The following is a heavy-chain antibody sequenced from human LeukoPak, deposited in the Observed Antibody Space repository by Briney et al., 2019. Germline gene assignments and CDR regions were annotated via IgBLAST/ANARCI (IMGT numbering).Heavy chain of an antibody. CDR1: GGTFSSYA. Sequence: SVKVSCKASGGTFSSYAISWVRQAPGQGLEWMGGIIPIFGTANYAQKFQGRVTITADKSTSTAYMELRSLRSDDTAVYYCARDPSSYIVGVLDYWGQGTLVTVSS. CDR2: IIPIFGTA. D-gene: IGHD1-26*01. J-gene: IGHJ4*02. V-gene: IGHV1-69*06. CDR3: ARDPSSYIVGVLDY.